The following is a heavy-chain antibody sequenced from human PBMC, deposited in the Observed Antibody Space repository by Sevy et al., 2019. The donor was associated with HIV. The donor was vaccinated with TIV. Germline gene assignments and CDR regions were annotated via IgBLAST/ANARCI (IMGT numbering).Heavy chain of an antibody. D-gene: IGHD4-4*01. Sequence: SETLSLTCTVSGGSVSSGSYYWSWIRQPPGKGLEWIGYIYYSGSTNYNPSLKSRVTISVDTSKNQFSLKLSSVTAADTAVYYCARVPSPYYSNYVSYWGQGTLVTVSS. CDR2: IYYSGST. CDR1: GGSVSSGSYY. CDR3: ARVPSPYYSNYVSY. J-gene: IGHJ4*02. V-gene: IGHV4-61*01.